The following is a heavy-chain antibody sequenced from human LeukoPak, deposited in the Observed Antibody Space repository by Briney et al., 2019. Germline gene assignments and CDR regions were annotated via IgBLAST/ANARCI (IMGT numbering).Heavy chain of an antibody. CDR2: IYSGGST. V-gene: IGHV3-53*01. CDR1: GFTVSSDY. D-gene: IGHD5-18*01. CDR3: ARYHTALNY. Sequence: GGSLRLSCAASGFTVSSDYMTWVRQAPGKGLEWVSVIYSGGSTYYADSVKGRFTISRDNSENTVYLQLNNLRVEDTAVYYCARYHTALNYWGQGTLVTASS. J-gene: IGHJ4*02.